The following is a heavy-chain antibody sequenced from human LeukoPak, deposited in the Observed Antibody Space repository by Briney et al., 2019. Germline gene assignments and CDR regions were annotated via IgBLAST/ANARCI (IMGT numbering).Heavy chain of an antibody. CDR1: GGTFSSYA. CDR2: IIPIVDIV. V-gene: IGHV1-69*04. Sequence: GSSVKVSCKASGGTFSSYAISWVRQAPGQGPECVGRIIPIVDIVNYAQKFQGRVTITADKSTSTVYMELNSLKSEDTAMYYCARERLGVGAFVLWGQGTMVTVSS. J-gene: IGHJ3*01. D-gene: IGHD3-3*01. CDR3: ARERLGVGAFVL.